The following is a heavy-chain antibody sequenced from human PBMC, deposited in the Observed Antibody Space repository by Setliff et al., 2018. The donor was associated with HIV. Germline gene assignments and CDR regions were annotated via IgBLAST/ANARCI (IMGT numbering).Heavy chain of an antibody. CDR2: ISHSGST. Sequence: SETLSLTCAVSGYSISSGFYWGWIRQPPGKGLEWIGSISHSGSTYYNPSLRSRVTISVDTSKNQFSLKLSSVTAADTAVYYCARDAPTVYATGWFDPWGQGTLVTVSS. J-gene: IGHJ5*02. D-gene: IGHD2-15*01. CDR3: ARDAPTVYATGWFDP. CDR1: GYSISSGFY. V-gene: IGHV4-38-2*02.